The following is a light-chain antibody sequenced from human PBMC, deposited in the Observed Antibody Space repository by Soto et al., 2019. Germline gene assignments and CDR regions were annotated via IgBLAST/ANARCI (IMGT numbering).Light chain of an antibody. Sequence: QSALTQPRSVSGSPGQSVTISCTGTSSDVGGYNYVSWYQQHPGKAPKLMIYDVSKRPSGVPDRFSGSKSGNTASLTISGLQAEDEADDYCCSYAGSYTHVVFGGGTKVTVL. J-gene: IGLJ2*01. V-gene: IGLV2-11*01. CDR1: SSDVGGYNY. CDR3: CSYAGSYTHVV. CDR2: DVS.